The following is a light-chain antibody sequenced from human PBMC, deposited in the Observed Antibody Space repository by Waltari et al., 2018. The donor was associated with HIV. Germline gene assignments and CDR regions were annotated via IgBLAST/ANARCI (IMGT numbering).Light chain of an antibody. Sequence: SYELTQPPSVSVSPGQTASTSCSGDNMGDKYVAWYQQRPGTSPVLVTYEDTKRPSGIPERLSGSNSGNTATLTISGTQAMDEADYYCQAWGTNTVVFGGGTKLTVL. V-gene: IGLV3-1*01. CDR3: QAWGTNTVV. CDR1: NMGDKY. CDR2: EDT. J-gene: IGLJ2*01.